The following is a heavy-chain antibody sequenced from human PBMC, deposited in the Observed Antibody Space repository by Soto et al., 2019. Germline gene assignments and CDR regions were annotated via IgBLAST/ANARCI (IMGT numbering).Heavy chain of an antibody. V-gene: IGHV1-18*01. CDR3: ARNIVPTAVRTSIGDAMDV. CDR1: GYTFTSYG. CDR2: ISTYNGYT. D-gene: IGHD2-2*01. Sequence: GASVKVSCKASGYTFTSYGISWVRQAPGQGLEWMGWISTYNGYTNYAQKLQGRVTMTTDTSTSTAYMELRSLRSDDTAVYYCARNIVPTAVRTSIGDAMDVWGQGTPVTVSS. J-gene: IGHJ6*02.